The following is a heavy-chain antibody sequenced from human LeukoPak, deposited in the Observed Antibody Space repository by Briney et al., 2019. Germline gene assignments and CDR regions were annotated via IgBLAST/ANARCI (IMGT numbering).Heavy chain of an antibody. CDR1: GFIFSTYE. CDR3: ARCGYSGYDYCDS. J-gene: IGHJ4*02. V-gene: IGHV3-48*03. Sequence: QPGGSLRLSCAASGFIFSTYEMNWVRQAPGKGLEWVSYISSSGSTTYYADSVKGRFTISRDNAKNSLYLQMNSLRAEDTAVYYCARCGYSGYDYCDSWGQGTLVTVSS. D-gene: IGHD5-12*01. CDR2: ISSSGSTT.